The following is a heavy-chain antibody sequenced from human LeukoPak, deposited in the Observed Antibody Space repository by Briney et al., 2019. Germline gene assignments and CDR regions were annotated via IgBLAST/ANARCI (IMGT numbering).Heavy chain of an antibody. V-gene: IGHV4-39*07. CDR2: IYYSGST. CDR3: TRGRGGSSLYYLDY. D-gene: IGHD3-10*01. J-gene: IGHJ4*02. Sequence: SETLSLTCTVSGGSISSSSYYWGWIRQPPGKGLEWIGSIYYSGSTYYNPSLKSRVTISVDTSKNQFSLKLSSVTAADTAVYYCTRGRGGSSLYYLDYWGQGTLVTVTS. CDR1: GGSISSSSYY.